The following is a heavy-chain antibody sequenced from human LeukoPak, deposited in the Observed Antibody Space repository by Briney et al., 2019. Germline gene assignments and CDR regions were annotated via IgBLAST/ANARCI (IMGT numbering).Heavy chain of an antibody. V-gene: IGHV3-7*01. CDR3: AREVGYYGSGSYYPPYYYYGMDV. CDR1: GFTFSSYW. J-gene: IGHJ6*02. Sequence: GGSLRLSCAASGFTFSSYWMSWVRQAPGKGLEWVANIKQDGSEKYYVDSVKGRFTISRDNAKNSLYLQMNSLRAEDTAVYYCAREVGYYGSGSYYPPYYYYGMDVWGQGTTVTVSS. CDR2: IKQDGSEK. D-gene: IGHD3-10*01.